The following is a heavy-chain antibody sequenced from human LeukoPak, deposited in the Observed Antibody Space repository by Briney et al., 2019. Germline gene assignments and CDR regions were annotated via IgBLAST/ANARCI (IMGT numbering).Heavy chain of an antibody. V-gene: IGHV3-64D*06. D-gene: IGHD4-17*01. CDR1: GFTFSSYA. CDR3: VKALGTVTTPVYFDY. CDR2: ISSNGGST. J-gene: IGHJ4*02. Sequence: PGGSLRLSCSAFGFTFSSYAMHWVRQAPGKGLEYVSAISSNGGSTYYAGSVKGRFTISRDNSKNTLYLQMSSLRAEDTAVYYCVKALGTVTTPVYFDYWGQGTLVTVSS.